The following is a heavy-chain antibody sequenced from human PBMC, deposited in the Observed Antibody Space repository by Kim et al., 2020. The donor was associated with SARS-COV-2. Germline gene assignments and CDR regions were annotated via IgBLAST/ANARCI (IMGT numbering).Heavy chain of an antibody. Sequence: GGSLRLSCVASGFTFSSYEINWVRQAPGKGLEWVSYISTDGTTIYYADSVKGRFTISRDNAENSLYLQMNSLRADDTAVYYCARDRGRGVSASESGVDIWEQGTVVTVSS. D-gene: IGHD2-15*01. CDR2: ISTDGTTI. J-gene: IGHJ3*02. CDR3: ARDRGRGVSASESGVDI. CDR1: GFTFSSYE. V-gene: IGHV3-48*03.